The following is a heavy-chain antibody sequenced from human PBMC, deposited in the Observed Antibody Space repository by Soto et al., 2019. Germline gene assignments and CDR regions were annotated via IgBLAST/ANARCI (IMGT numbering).Heavy chain of an antibody. Sequence: PGGSLRLSCAASGFTFSSYAMHWVRQAPGKGLEWVAVISYDGSNKYYADSVKGRFTISRDNSKNTLYLQMNSLRAEDTAVYYCARDIVVVVAATFYYYYGMDVWGQGTTVTV. V-gene: IGHV3-30-3*01. CDR2: ISYDGSNK. CDR3: ARDIVVVVAATFYYYYGMDV. CDR1: GFTFSSYA. J-gene: IGHJ6*02. D-gene: IGHD2-15*01.